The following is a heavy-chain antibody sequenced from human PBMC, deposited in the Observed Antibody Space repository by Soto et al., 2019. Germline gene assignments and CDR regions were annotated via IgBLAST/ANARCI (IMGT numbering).Heavy chain of an antibody. V-gene: IGHV4-38-2*01. J-gene: IGHJ6*01. Sequence: ETLSLSGAVSGYSISSGYYWCWIRQPPGKGLEWIGSIYHSGSTYYNASLKSRVTISVDTSKNQFSLKLTSVTDADTAVYYCASGIDLYYAMDVWGQGTKVTVSS. CDR1: GYSISSGYY. CDR3: ASGIDLYYAMDV. CDR2: IYHSGST.